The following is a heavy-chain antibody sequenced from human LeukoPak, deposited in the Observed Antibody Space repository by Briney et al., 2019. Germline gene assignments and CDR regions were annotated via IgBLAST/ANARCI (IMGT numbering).Heavy chain of an antibody. CDR1: GFTFSSYE. J-gene: IGHJ4*02. D-gene: IGHD4-17*01. CDR3: ARGVFGAYGYDY. CDR2: IYIDGSRT. V-gene: IGHV3-74*01. Sequence: PGGSLRLSCAASGFTFSSYEMNWVRQAPGKGLVWVSRIYIDGSRTNYADSVKGRFTISRDNAKNTLYLQMNSLRAEDTAVYYCARGVFGAYGYDYWGQGTLVTVSS.